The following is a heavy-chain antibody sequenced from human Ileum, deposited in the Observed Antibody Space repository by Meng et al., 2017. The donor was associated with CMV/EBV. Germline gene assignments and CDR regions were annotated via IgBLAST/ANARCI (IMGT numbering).Heavy chain of an antibody. CDR1: GYTFTNYD. Sequence: SCKASGYTFTNYDISWVRQAPGQGLEWMGWVSSVSSDSSYIYYADSVKGRFTISRDNAKNSLYLQMNSLRVDDTAVYYCAKIGDGFSSGDYWCQGTLVTVSS. CDR3: AKIGDGFSSGDY. D-gene: IGHD5-24*01. CDR2: VSSDSSYI. J-gene: IGHJ4*02. V-gene: IGHV3-21*01.